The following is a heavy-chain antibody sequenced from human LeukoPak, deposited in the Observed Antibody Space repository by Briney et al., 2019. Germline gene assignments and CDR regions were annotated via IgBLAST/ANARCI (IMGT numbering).Heavy chain of an antibody. J-gene: IGHJ4*02. CDR1: GFAFSGYS. Sequence: GGSLRLSCAASGFAFSGYSMNWVRQAPGKGLVWVSYISVSGTTVYYADSVKGRFTISRDNAKNSLYLQMNSLRAEDTAVYYCARDSGSYYDRLDCWGQGTLVTVSS. D-gene: IGHD3-22*01. CDR2: ISVSGTTV. CDR3: ARDSGSYYDRLDC. V-gene: IGHV3-48*01.